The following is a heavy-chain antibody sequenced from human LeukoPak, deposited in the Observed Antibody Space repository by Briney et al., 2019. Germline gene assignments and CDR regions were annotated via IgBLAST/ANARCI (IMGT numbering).Heavy chain of an antibody. Sequence: ASVKVSCTTSGYTFTDYYVHWVRQAPGQGLKWMGWINPNSGVTKSVQKFQGRVTMTRNTSISTAYMELSRLTSDDTAVYYCARDGGLDYWGQGALVTVSS. D-gene: IGHD3-3*01. CDR2: INPNSGVT. CDR3: ARDGGLDY. CDR1: GYTFTDYY. J-gene: IGHJ4*02. V-gene: IGHV1-2*02.